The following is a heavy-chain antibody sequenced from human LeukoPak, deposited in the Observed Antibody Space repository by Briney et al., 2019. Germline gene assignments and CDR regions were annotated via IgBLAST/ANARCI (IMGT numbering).Heavy chain of an antibody. V-gene: IGHV1-18*01. CDR2: IGTYNANT. Sequence: GASVKVSCKASGYTFTSYGISWVRQAPGQGLEWMGWIGTYNANTNYAQKLQGRVTMTTDTSTSTAYMELRSLRSDDTAVYYCARRTHSISSIDYWGQGTLVTVSS. CDR1: GYTFTSYG. D-gene: IGHD3-3*02. CDR3: ARRTHSISSIDY. J-gene: IGHJ4*02.